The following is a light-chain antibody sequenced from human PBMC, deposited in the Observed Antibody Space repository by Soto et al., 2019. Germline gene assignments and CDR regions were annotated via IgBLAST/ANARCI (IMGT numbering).Light chain of an antibody. V-gene: IGKV1-6*01. CDR3: LQDYSHPQT. CDR1: QGIRND. Sequence: AIQMTQSPSSLSASVGDRVTITCRASQGIRNDLGWYQQKPGKAPKLLIYDASSLQSGVPSRFSGSGSGTDFTLTICSLQPEDFASYYCLQDYSHPQTFGQGTKVEIK. CDR2: DAS. J-gene: IGKJ1*01.